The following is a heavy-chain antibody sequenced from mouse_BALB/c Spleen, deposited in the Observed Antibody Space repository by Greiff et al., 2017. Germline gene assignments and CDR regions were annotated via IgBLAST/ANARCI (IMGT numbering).Heavy chain of an antibody. Sequence: DVMLVESGGGLVQPGGSRKLSCAASGFTFSSFGMHWVRQAPEKGLEWVAYISSGSSTIYYADTVKGRFTISRDNPKNTLFLQMTSLRSEDTAMYYCARQGVRRDYFDYWGQGTTLTVSS. CDR2: ISSGSSTI. V-gene: IGHV5-17*02. CDR1: GFTFSSFG. D-gene: IGHD2-14*01. CDR3: ARQGVRRDYFDY. J-gene: IGHJ2*01.